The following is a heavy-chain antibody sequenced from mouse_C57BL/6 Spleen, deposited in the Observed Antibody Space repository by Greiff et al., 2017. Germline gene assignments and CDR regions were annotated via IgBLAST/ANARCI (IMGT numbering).Heavy chain of an antibody. CDR2: INPNNGGT. V-gene: IGHV1-18*01. CDR3: ARSGSYYCSSLRYFDV. D-gene: IGHD1-1*01. Sequence: EVQLQQSGPELVKPGASVKIPCKASGYTFTDYNMDWVKQSHGKSLEWIGDINPNNGGTIYNQKFKGKATLTVDKSSSTAYMELRSLTSEDTAVYYCARSGSYYCSSLRYFDVWGTGTTVTVSS. J-gene: IGHJ1*03. CDR1: GYTFTDYN.